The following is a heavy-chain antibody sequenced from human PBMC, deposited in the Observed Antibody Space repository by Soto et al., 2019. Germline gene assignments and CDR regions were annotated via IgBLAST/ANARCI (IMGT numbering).Heavy chain of an antibody. Sequence: SETLSLTCAVYGGSFSGYYWSWIRQPPGKGLEWIGEINHSGSTNYNPSLKSRVTISVDTSKNQFSLKLISVTAADTAVYYCARLRNCSGGSCYPDTNWFDPWGQGTLVTVSS. CDR3: ARLRNCSGGSCYPDTNWFDP. V-gene: IGHV4-34*01. D-gene: IGHD2-15*01. CDR2: INHSGST. J-gene: IGHJ5*02. CDR1: GGSFSGYY.